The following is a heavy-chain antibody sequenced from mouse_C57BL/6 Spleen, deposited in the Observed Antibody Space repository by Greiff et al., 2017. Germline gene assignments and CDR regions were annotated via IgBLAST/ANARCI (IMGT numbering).Heavy chain of an antibody. CDR1: GYSITSGYY. V-gene: IGHV3-6*01. D-gene: IGHD2-2*01. J-gene: IGHJ1*03. Sequence: DVKLVESGPGLVKPSQSLSLTCSVTGYSITSGYYWNWIRQFPGTKLEWMGYISYDGCNNYTPSLKNRISITRDTSKNQFFLKLNSVTTEDTATYYCAREGYGYYGYIDVWGTGTTVTVSS. CDR3: AREGYGYYGYIDV. CDR2: ISYDGCN.